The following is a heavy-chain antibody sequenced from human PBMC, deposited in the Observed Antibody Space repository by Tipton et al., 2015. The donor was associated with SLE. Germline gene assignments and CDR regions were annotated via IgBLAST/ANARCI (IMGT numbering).Heavy chain of an antibody. D-gene: IGHD1-26*01. J-gene: IGHJ4*02. Sequence: LRLSCRVYGGSFSNYYWSWIRQSPGKGLEWIGEINHSGSTNHNPSLKSRVTISVDTSKNQFSLKVNSVTAADTAVYYCATSGSLYPFEYWGQGTLVTVPS. CDR1: GGSFSNYY. CDR2: INHSGST. V-gene: IGHV4-34*01. CDR3: ATSGSLYPFEY.